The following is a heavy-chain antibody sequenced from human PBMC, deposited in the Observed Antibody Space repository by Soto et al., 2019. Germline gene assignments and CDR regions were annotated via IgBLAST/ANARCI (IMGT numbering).Heavy chain of an antibody. Sequence: GGSLRLSCATSGFTFGNYLMHWVRQAPGKGLEWVSRMNSDGSTTNYADSVNGRFTVSRDNARNTLYLQMNSLRAEDTAVCYCATAEVDYWGPGTLVTVSS. CDR3: ATAEVDY. V-gene: IGHV3-74*01. CDR2: MNSDGSTT. CDR1: GFTFGNYL. J-gene: IGHJ4*02.